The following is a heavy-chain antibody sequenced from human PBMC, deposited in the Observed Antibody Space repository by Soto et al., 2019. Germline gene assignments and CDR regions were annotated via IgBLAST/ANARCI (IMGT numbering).Heavy chain of an antibody. D-gene: IGHD6-13*01. Sequence: ASVKVSCKASGYTFTSYDINWVRQATGQGLEWMGWMNPNSGNTGYAQKFQGRVTMTRNTSISTAYMELSSLRSEDTAAYYCARGRRVSSSHIYYFDYWGQGTLVTVSS. CDR3: ARGRRVSSSHIYYFDY. CDR1: GYTFTSYD. J-gene: IGHJ4*02. V-gene: IGHV1-8*01. CDR2: MNPNSGNT.